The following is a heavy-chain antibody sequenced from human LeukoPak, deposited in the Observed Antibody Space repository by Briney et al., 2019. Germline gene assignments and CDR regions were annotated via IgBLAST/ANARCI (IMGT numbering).Heavy chain of an antibody. D-gene: IGHD6-13*01. J-gene: IGHJ4*02. CDR2: INSDGSST. V-gene: IGHV3-74*01. CDR3: ARGVAAAGTPLTPFDY. Sequence: AGGSLRLSCAASGFTFSSYWMHWVRHAPGKGLVWVSRINSDGSSTRYADSVKGRFTISRDNAKNTLYLQMNSLRAEDTAVYYCARGVAAAGTPLTPFDYWGQGTRVTVSS. CDR1: GFTFSSYW.